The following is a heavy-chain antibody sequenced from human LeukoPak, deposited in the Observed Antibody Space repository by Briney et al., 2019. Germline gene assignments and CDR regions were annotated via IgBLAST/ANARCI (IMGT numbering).Heavy chain of an antibody. Sequence: ASVKVSCKASGGTFSSYAISWVRQAPGQGLEWMGIMNPSGGSTSNAQKFQGRVTMTRDMSTSTVYMELSSLRSEDTAVYYCARGGSSSSIYYFYMDVWGKGTTVTVSS. J-gene: IGHJ6*03. CDR1: GGTFSSYA. V-gene: IGHV1-46*01. CDR3: ARGGSSSSIYYFYMDV. D-gene: IGHD6-6*01. CDR2: MNPSGGST.